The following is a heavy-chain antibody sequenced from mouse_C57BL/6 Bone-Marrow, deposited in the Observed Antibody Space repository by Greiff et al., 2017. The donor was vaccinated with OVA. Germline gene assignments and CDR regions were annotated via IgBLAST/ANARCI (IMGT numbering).Heavy chain of an antibody. D-gene: IGHD2-2*01. J-gene: IGHJ2*01. CDR2: IYPGSGNI. V-gene: IGHV1-76*01. CDR3: ARSERLRDYFDY. CDR1: GYTFTDYY. Sequence: QVQPQQSGAQLVRPGASVKLSCKASGYTFTDYYISWVKQRPGQGLEWIARIYPGSGNIYYNEKFKGNATLTAEKSSSTAYMQLSSLTSDDSAVYFCARSERLRDYFDYWGQGTTLTVSS.